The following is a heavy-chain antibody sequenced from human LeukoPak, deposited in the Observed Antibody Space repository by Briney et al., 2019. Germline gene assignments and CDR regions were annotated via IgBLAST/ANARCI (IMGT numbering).Heavy chain of an antibody. V-gene: IGHV4-39*07. CDR3: ASDRYSSGYSRIEGGYDY. CDR2: TYYSGST. D-gene: IGHD3-22*01. Sequence: PSETLSLTCTASGGSISSSSYYWGWIRQPPGKGLEWIGSTYYSGSTYYNPSLKSRVTISVDTSKNQFSLKLSSVTAADTAVYYCASDRYSSGYSRIEGGYDYWGQGTLVTVSS. J-gene: IGHJ4*02. CDR1: GGSISSSSYY.